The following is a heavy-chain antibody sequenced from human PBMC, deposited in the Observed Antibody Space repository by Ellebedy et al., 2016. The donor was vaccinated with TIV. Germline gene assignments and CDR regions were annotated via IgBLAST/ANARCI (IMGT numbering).Heavy chain of an antibody. J-gene: IGHJ6*02. CDR1: GYSFSTYW. Sequence: PGGSLRLSCKASGYSFSTYWITWVRQMPGKGLEWMGKIDPTDSYTNYSPSFQGLLTISADESASTAYLQWPSLKASDSATYYCSRHRGYGMDVWGQGTTVTVSS. D-gene: IGHD3-10*01. CDR3: SRHRGYGMDV. V-gene: IGHV5-10-1*01. CDR2: IDPTDSYT.